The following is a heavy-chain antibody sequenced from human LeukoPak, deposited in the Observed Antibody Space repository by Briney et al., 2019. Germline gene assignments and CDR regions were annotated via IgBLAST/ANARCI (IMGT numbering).Heavy chain of an antibody. CDR2: VQSKTDGGTT. Sequence: PGGSLRLSCAASGFTFNNAWMSWVRRAPGKGLEWVGRVQSKTDGGTTDYAAPVKGRFTISKDDSKNTLYLQMTSLKTEDTAVYYCTTAHGYCSGGSCRQTYYFDYWGQGTLVTVSS. D-gene: IGHD2-15*01. CDR3: TTAHGYCSGGSCRQTYYFDY. J-gene: IGHJ4*02. CDR1: GFTFNNAW. V-gene: IGHV3-15*01.